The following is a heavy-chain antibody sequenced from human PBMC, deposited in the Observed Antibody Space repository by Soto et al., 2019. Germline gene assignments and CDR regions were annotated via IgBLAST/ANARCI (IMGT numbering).Heavy chain of an antibody. Sequence: SETLSLTCTVSGGSINSGDYSWTWIRQPPGKGLEWIGYIYHTGTTYYNMSLKSRVTISVDRSKNQFSLKLSSVTAADTAVYHCARGRNYYDSSGDSWFDPWGQGTLVTVSS. D-gene: IGHD3-22*01. CDR2: IYHTGTT. V-gene: IGHV4-30-2*01. J-gene: IGHJ5*02. CDR3: ARGRNYYDSSGDSWFDP. CDR1: GGSINSGDYS.